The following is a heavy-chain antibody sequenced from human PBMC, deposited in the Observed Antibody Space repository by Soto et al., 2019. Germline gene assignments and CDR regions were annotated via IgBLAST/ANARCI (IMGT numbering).Heavy chain of an antibody. CDR1: GGTFSSYA. CDR3: AREIPNVLLTKGDYYYYGMDV. Sequence: SVKVSCKASGGTFSSYAISWVRQAPGQGLEWMGGIIPIFGTANYAQKFQGRVTITADESTSTAYMELSSLRSEDTAVYYCAREIPNVLLTKGDYYYYGMDVWGQGTTVTVSS. CDR2: IIPIFGTA. J-gene: IGHJ6*02. V-gene: IGHV1-69*13. D-gene: IGHD3-10*01.